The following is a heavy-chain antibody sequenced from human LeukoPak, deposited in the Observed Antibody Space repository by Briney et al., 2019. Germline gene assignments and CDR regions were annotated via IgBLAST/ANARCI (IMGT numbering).Heavy chain of an antibody. V-gene: IGHV4-34*01. CDR3: ARRGYYGGSLDY. CDR1: GGSFSGYY. D-gene: IGHD4-23*01. Sequence: PSETLSLTCAVYGGSFSGYYWSWIRQPPGKGLEWIGEINHSGSTNYNPSLKSRVTISVDTSKNQFSLKLSSVTAADTAVYYCARRGYYGGSLDYWGQGTLVTVSS. J-gene: IGHJ4*02. CDR2: INHSGST.